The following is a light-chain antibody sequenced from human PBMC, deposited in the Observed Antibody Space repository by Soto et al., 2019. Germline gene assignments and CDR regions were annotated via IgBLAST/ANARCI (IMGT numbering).Light chain of an antibody. CDR1: ISNIGAGHD. V-gene: IGLV1-40*01. Sequence: QSVLTQSPSVSGAPGQRVTISCTGSISNIGAGHDVHWYQQLPGAAPKLLIYGNRNRPSEVPERFSGSKSGTSASLAITGLQGEDEADYYCQSFDTRMSGYVFGIGTKVTVL. CDR3: QSFDTRMSGYV. J-gene: IGLJ1*01. CDR2: GNR.